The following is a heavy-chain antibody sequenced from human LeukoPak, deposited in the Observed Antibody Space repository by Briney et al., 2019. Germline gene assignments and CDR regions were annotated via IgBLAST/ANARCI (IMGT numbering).Heavy chain of an antibody. CDR3: ARERGWSSYFDS. V-gene: IGHV3-74*01. D-gene: IGHD6-19*01. CDR2: INADGSVT. J-gene: IGHJ4*02. CDR1: GFTFGSSW. Sequence: GGSLRLSCAASGFTFGSSWMHWVRQVPGKGLVWVSRINADGSVTNYADSVKGRFTVSRDNAKNTLYLQMNSLKDEDAAFYYCARERGWSSYFDSWGRGALVTVSS.